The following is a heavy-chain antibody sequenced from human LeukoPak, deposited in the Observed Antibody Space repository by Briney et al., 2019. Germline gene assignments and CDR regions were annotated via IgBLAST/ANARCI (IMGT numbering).Heavy chain of an antibody. Sequence: ASVKVSCKASGYTFTNYGITWVRRAPGEGLEWMGWINPNSGGTKYAQKFQGRVTMTRDTSISTVYMELSSLRSDGTAVYYCARGGGTYHVDYWGQGTLVTVSS. CDR3: ARGGGTYHVDY. D-gene: IGHD2-21*01. CDR1: GYTFTNYG. J-gene: IGHJ4*02. CDR2: INPNSGGT. V-gene: IGHV1-2*02.